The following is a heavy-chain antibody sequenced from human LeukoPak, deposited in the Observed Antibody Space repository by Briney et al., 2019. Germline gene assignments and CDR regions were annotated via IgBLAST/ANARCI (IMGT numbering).Heavy chain of an antibody. CDR1: GGSFSGYY. CDR2: INHRGST. V-gene: IGHV4-34*01. D-gene: IGHD6-19*01. CDR3: ARVKPVAGTLPHLLDY. J-gene: IGHJ4*02. Sequence: SETLSLACAVYGGSFSGYYWSWIRQPPGKGLEWIGEINHRGSTNYNPSLKRRVTILKDTSKNQFSLKLRSVTVADTAVYYCARVKPVAGTLPHLLDYWGQGTLVTVSS.